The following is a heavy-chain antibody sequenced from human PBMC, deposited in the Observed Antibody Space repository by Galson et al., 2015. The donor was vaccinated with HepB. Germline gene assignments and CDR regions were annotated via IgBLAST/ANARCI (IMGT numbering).Heavy chain of an antibody. J-gene: IGHJ5*02. CDR3: AREGFGEVPRFNH. CDR1: GGTFSSNA. V-gene: IGHV1-69*04. D-gene: IGHD3-10*01. CDR2: IIPMLGIA. Sequence: SVKVSCKASGGTFSSNAINWVRQTPGQGLEWMGRIIPMLGIANYAQKFQGRVTITADKYTSTAYMELSSLRSEDTALYYCAREGFGEVPRFNHWGQGTLVTVSS.